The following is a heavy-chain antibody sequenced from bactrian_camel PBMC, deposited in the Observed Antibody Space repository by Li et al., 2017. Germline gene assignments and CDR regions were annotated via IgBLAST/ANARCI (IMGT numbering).Heavy chain of an antibody. CDR3: AALYTGISGCYSTSLAPASFDY. CDR1: SDTYIPYC. V-gene: IGHV3S53*01. CDR2: INRRGTT. Sequence: VQLMESGGGSAQAGGSLRLSCKWSSDTYIPYCMGWFRQAPGKEPVAAINRRGTTNYADSVLGRFTISKVNAEKTLYLQMNNLKPEDSATYYCAALYTGISGCYSTSLAPASFDYWGQGTQVTVS. D-gene: IGHD2*01. J-gene: IGHJ4*01.